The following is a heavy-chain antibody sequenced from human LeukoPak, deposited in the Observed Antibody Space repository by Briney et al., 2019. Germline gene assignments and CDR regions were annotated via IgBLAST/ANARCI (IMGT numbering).Heavy chain of an antibody. V-gene: IGHV4-4*02. CDR3: ANGGYCSSTSCYSKRFDP. CDR2: IYHSGST. Sequence: PSGTLSLTCAVSGGSISSSNWWSWVRQPPGKGLEWIGEIYHSGSTNYNPSLKSRVTISVDKSKNQFSLKLSSVTAADTAVYYCANGGYCSSTSCYSKRFDPWGQGTLVTVSS. CDR1: GGSISSSNW. J-gene: IGHJ5*02. D-gene: IGHD2-2*01.